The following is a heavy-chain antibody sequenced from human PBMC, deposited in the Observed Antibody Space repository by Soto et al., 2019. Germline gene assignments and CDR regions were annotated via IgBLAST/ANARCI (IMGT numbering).Heavy chain of an antibody. CDR3: AREAPAVYDYYGSGSAWFDP. Sequence: GSLRLSCAASGFTFSDYYMSWIRQAPGKGLEWVSYISSSGSTIYYADSVKGRFTISRDNAKNSLYLQMNSLRAEDTAVYYCAREAPAVYDYYGSGSAWFDPWGQGTLVTVSS. V-gene: IGHV3-11*01. J-gene: IGHJ5*02. D-gene: IGHD3-10*01. CDR1: GFTFSDYY. CDR2: ISSSGSTI.